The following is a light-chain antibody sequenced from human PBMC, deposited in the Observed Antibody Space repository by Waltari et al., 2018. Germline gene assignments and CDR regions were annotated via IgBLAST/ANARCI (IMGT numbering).Light chain of an antibody. CDR3: IQSLQTPRT. Sequence: DIVMTQSPLSLPVTPGEPASISCWSSQSLLHSNGYNYLDWYLQKPGQTPQLLIYLGSNRASGVPDRFSGSGSGTDCTLKISRVEADDCGVYYCIQSLQTPRTFGQGTKLEIK. V-gene: IGKV2-28*01. J-gene: IGKJ2*01. CDR1: QSLLHSNGYNY. CDR2: LGS.